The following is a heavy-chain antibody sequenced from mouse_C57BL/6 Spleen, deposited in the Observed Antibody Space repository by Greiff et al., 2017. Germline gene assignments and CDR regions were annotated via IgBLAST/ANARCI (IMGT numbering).Heavy chain of an antibody. CDR1: GYTFTSYW. CDR2: IDPSDSYT. J-gene: IGHJ3*01. CDR3: ARSKLGWFAY. D-gene: IGHD4-1*01. V-gene: IGHV1-69*01. Sequence: VQLQQPGAELVMPGASVKLSCKASGYTFTSYWMHWVKQRPGQGLEWIGEIDPSDSYTNYNQKFKGKSTLTVDKSSSTAYMQLSSLTSEDSAVYYCARSKLGWFAYWGQGTLVTVSA.